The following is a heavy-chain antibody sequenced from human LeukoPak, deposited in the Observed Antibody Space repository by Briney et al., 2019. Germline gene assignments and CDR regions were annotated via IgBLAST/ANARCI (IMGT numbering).Heavy chain of an antibody. D-gene: IGHD1-14*01. CDR2: INSRDSET. V-gene: IGHV5-51*01. Sequence: GESLTISCQGSGYTFTSYWVAWVRQMHGKGLEWMGIINSRDSETRYSPSFQGQVTISVDKSLSTAYLQWTRLKASDTAIYYCATRTWEPRSYYYFGMDVWGQGTTVIVSS. CDR3: ATRTWEPRSYYYFGMDV. CDR1: GYTFTSYW. J-gene: IGHJ6*02.